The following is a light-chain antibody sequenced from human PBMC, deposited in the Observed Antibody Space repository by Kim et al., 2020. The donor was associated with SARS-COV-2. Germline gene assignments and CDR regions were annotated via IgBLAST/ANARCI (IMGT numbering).Light chain of an antibody. CDR1: QSVSSNY. V-gene: IGKV3-20*01. CDR2: GVS. J-gene: IGKJ4*01. Sequence: LSLSPGERATLSCRASQSVSSNYLAWYQQKPGQAPRLLIYGVSSRATGIPDRFSGSGSGTDFTLTISRLEPEDFAVYYCQHYGSSPFGGGTKLEI. CDR3: QHYGSSP.